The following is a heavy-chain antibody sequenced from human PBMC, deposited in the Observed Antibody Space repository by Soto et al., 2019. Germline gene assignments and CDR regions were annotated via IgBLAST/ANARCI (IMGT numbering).Heavy chain of an antibody. Sequence: PGGSLRLSCASSGFTFHTYAMNWVRQTSGRGLEWVSVISGSGLGTYYAAFAKGRFTISRDNSKNTLHLQMNSLTAEDTAVYFGAKFAHYSCYFDYWGQGTAVTVSS. V-gene: IGHV3-23*01. D-gene: IGHD2-15*01. CDR1: GFTFHTYA. CDR3: AKFAHYSCYFDY. CDR2: ISGSGLGT. J-gene: IGHJ4*02.